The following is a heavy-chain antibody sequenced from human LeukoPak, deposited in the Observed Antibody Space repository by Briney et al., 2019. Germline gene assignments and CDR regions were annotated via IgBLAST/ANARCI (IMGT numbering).Heavy chain of an antibody. CDR1: GYTFTSNY. CDR3: ARDQEGFDY. V-gene: IGHV1-46*01. J-gene: IGHJ4*02. Sequence: ASVKVSCKASGYTFTSNYIHWVRQAPGQGLEWMGMIYPRDGITSNAQKFQGRVTVTRDTSTSTVHMDLSGLRSEDTAVYYCARDQEGFDYWGQGTLVTVSS. CDR2: IYPRDGIT.